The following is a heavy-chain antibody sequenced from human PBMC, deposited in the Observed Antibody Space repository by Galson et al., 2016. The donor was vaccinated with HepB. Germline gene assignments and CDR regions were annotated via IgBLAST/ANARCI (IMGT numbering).Heavy chain of an antibody. CDR1: GGTFTSYA. J-gene: IGHJ6*02. V-gene: IGHV1-69*01. D-gene: IGHD5-24*01. CDR3: ARVRDGYNHYYYYGMDV. Sequence: KASGGTFTSYAISWVRQAPGQGLEWMGGIIPIFGTSNYAQKFQGRVTITADESTSTAYMELSSLRAKDTAVYYCARVRDGYNHYYYYGMDVWGQGTTVTLSS. CDR2: IIPIFGTS.